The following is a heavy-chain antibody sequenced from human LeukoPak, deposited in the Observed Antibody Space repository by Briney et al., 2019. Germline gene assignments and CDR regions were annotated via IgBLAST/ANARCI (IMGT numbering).Heavy chain of an antibody. CDR2: INHSGST. CDR1: GGSFSGYY. J-gene: IGHJ6*03. CDR3: ARTNYGGNSIYYYYMDV. D-gene: IGHD4-23*01. Sequence: SETLSLTCAVYGGSFSGYYWSWIRQPPGKGLEWIGEINHSGSTNYNPSLKSRVTISADTSKNQFSLKLSSVTAADTAVYFCARTNYGGNSIYYYYMDVWGKGTTVTVSS. V-gene: IGHV4-34*01.